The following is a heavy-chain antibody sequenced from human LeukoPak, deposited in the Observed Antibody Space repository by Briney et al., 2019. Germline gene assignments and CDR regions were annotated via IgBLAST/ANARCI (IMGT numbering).Heavy chain of an antibody. CDR2: TYYRSKWYN. J-gene: IGHJ6*02. CDR3: ARGARSSGWYIARDYYYGMDV. CDR1: GDSFSSNSAA. V-gene: IGHV6-1*01. D-gene: IGHD6-19*01. Sequence: SQTLSLTCAISGDSFSSNSAAWNWIRQSPSRGLEWLGRTYYRSKWYNDYAVSVKSRITINPDTSKNQFSLQLNSVTPEDTAVYYCARGARSSGWYIARDYYYGMDVWGQGTTVTVSS.